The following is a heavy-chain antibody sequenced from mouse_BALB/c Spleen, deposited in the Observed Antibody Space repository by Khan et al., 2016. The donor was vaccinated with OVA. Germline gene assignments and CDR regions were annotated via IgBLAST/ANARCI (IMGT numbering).Heavy chain of an antibody. D-gene: IGHD2-1*01. J-gene: IGHJ4*01. CDR1: GFSLTKYG. V-gene: IGHV2-9*02. CDR2: IWAGGST. CDR3: VRETADYGSYEAMDY. Sequence: QVQLKESGPGLVAPSQSLSVTCTVSGFSLTKYGVHWVRQPPGKGLEWLGVIWAGGSTNYNSALMSRLSIRKDNSRNQVFLKLNGLQTDDTARYYCVRETADYGSYEAMDYWGQGTSVTVSS.